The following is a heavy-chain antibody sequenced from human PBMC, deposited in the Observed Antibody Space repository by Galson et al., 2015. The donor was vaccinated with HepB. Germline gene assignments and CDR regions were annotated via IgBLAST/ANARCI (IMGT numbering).Heavy chain of an antibody. CDR2: INGDGSTT. Sequence: SLRLSCAASGFTFSSYWMHWVRQTPGKGLLSVSLINGDGSTTTYADSVKGRFTISRDNAKNTLSLQMNSLRAEDTAVYYCARVDPGGGDYWGQGTLVTVSS. CDR1: GFTFSSYW. D-gene: IGHD3-16*01. J-gene: IGHJ4*02. V-gene: IGHV3-74*01. CDR3: ARVDPGGGDY.